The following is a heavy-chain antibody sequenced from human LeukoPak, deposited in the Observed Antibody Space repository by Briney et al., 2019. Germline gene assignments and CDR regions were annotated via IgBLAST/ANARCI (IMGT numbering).Heavy chain of an antibody. J-gene: IGHJ3*02. Sequence: SETLSLTCSISGDSISSPSHYWGWIRQPPGKGLEWIATISYSGSTFYNPSLKSRVTTSIDTSKNQFSLKLRSVTAADTALYFCARGLVLATDDAFDIWGQGTLVTVSS. V-gene: IGHV4-39*07. D-gene: IGHD5-12*01. CDR1: GDSISSPSHY. CDR3: ARGLVLATDDAFDI. CDR2: ISYSGST.